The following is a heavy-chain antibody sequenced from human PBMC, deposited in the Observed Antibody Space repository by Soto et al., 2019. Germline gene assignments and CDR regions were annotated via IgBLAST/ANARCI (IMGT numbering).Heavy chain of an antibody. CDR3: AEAGGYCSCASCLTREDFPH. D-gene: IGHD2-15*01. J-gene: IGHJ1*01. V-gene: IGHV1-3*01. CDR2: INAGNGNT. Sequence: QVHLVQSGAEVKKPWAAVKVSCKASVYNCTSYAMHWVRQDPGQRGEWMGWINAGNGNTKYSQKFQGRVTITRDTATSTMYMELSRLRSEVTPVYYCAEAGGYCSCASCLTREDFPHWGQGTLVTVSS. CDR1: VYNCTSYA.